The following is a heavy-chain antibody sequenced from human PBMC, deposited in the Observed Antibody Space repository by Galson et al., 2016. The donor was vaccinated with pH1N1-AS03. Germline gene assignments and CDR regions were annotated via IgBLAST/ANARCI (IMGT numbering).Heavy chain of an antibody. J-gene: IGHJ2*01. CDR1: GFTLSDYY. V-gene: IGHV3-11*06. Sequence: LRLSCAASGFTLSDYYITWIRQAPGKGLEWLSYISRSNLYTNYADSVKGRFTISRDNANNSLWLQMNSLTVADAAVYYCARGVPRVVDNPWYFDLWGRGTLVTVSS. CDR3: ARGVPRVVDNPWYFDL. CDR2: ISRSNLYT. D-gene: IGHD3-9*01.